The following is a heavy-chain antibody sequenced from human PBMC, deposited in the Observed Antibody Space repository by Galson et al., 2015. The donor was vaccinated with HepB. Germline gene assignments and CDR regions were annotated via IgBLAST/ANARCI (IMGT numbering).Heavy chain of an antibody. CDR2: IIPIFGTA. CDR1: GGTFSSYA. D-gene: IGHD6-13*01. Sequence: SVKVSCKASGGTFSSYAISWVRQAPGQGLEWMGGIIPIFGTANYAQKFQGRVTITADESTSTAYMELSSLRSEDTAVYYCAREMAAAGSTPLDYWGQGTLVTVSS. CDR3: AREMAAAGSTPLDY. J-gene: IGHJ4*02. V-gene: IGHV1-69*13.